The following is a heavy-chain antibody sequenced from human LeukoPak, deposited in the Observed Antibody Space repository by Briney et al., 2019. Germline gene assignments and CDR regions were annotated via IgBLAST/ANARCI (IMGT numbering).Heavy chain of an antibody. CDR3: AKFRSLTSYFDY. J-gene: IGHJ4*02. CDR1: GYSFTSHW. CDR2: IYPGDSDT. V-gene: IGHV5-51*01. D-gene: IGHD3-9*01. Sequence: GESLKISCKGSGYSFTSHWIGWVRQMPGEGLECMGIIYPGDSDTRYSPSFQGQVTISVDRSISTAYLQWSSLKASDTAMYYCAKFRSLTSYFDYWGQGTLVTVSS.